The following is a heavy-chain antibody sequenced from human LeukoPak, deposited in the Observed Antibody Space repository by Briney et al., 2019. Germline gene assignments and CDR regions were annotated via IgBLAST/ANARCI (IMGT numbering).Heavy chain of an antibody. D-gene: IGHD6-13*01. V-gene: IGHV5-51*01. CDR1: GYSFTSYW. CDR3: ARQTLITASGPY. CDR2: IYPGDSDI. J-gene: IGHJ4*02. Sequence: GESLEISCKGAGYSFTSYWSAWVRQMPGKGLEWMGIIYPGDSDIRYSPSFQGQVTISADKSINTAYLQWSSLKASDTAMYYCARQTLITASGPYWGQGTLVTVSS.